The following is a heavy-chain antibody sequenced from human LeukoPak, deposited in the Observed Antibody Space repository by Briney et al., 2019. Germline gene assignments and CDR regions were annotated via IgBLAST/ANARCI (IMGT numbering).Heavy chain of an antibody. Sequence: GSLRLSCAASGFTFDDYGMSWLRQAPGKGLEWVSGINWNGGSTGYADSMKGRFTISRDNAKNSLYLQMNSLRAGDTAFYYCARVGSAEGYYFDYWGQGTLVTVSS. CDR3: ARVGSAEGYYFDY. D-gene: IGHD1-1*01. J-gene: IGHJ4*02. V-gene: IGHV3-20*04. CDR1: GFTFDDYG. CDR2: INWNGGST.